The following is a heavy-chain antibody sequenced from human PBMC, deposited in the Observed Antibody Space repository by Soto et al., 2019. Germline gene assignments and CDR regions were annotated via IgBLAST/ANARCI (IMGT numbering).Heavy chain of an antibody. CDR3: AKEMAIGGWYYLGS. CDR2: ISWDGGTA. J-gene: IGHJ4*02. CDR1: GFTFDDYT. D-gene: IGHD6-19*01. Sequence: DVQLVESGGAVVQPGGSLRLSCAASGFTFDDYTMHWARQSPGKGLEWVSLISWDGGTAYYADSVKGRFTISRNNRKNSLYLQMNTLTTEDTALYYCAKEMAIGGWYYLGSWGQGTLVTVSS. V-gene: IGHV3-43*01.